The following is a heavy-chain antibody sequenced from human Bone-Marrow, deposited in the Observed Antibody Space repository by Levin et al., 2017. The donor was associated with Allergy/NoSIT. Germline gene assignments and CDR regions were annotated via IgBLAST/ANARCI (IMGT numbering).Heavy chain of an antibody. CDR1: GFTFSSYE. Sequence: SCAASGFTFSSYEMNWVRQAPGKGLEWVSYISSGGRTIYYADSVKGRFTISRDNAKNSLYMQMNSLRAEDTAVYYCARSPPSVNTVTNPLDYWGQGTLVTVSS. J-gene: IGHJ4*02. D-gene: IGHD4-17*01. CDR3: ARSPPSVNTVTNPLDY. V-gene: IGHV3-48*03. CDR2: ISSGGRTI.